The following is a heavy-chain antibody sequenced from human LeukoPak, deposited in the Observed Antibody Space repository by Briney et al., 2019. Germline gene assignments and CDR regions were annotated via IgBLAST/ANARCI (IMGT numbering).Heavy chain of an antibody. CDR2: IYYSGTT. CDR3: ARRLATIPFDY. V-gene: IGHV4-39*01. J-gene: IGHJ4*02. Sequence: PSETLSLTCTVSGGSISSSSYYWGWIRQPPGKGLEWIGTIYYSGTTYYNPSLKSRFTISVDTSKNQFSLRLRSVTASDTAVYYCARRLATIPFDYWGQGTLVTVSS. CDR1: GGSISSSSYY. D-gene: IGHD5-24*01.